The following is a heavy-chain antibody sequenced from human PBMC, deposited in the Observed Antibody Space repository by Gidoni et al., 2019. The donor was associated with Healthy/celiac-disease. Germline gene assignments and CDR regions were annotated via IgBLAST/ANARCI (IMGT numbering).Heavy chain of an antibody. J-gene: IGHJ6*03. CDR1: GFTFDDYP. V-gene: IGHV3-43*02. Sequence: EVQLVESGGGVVQPGGSLRLSCAASGFTFDDYPVPWLRQAPGKGLEWVSLISGDGGSTYYADSVKGRFTISRDNSKNSLYLQMNSLRTEDTALYYCAKDSDTAMDSVQDYQTSYYYYYYMDVWGKGTTVTVSS. D-gene: IGHD5-18*01. CDR2: ISGDGGST. CDR3: AKDSDTAMDSVQDYQTSYYYYYYMDV.